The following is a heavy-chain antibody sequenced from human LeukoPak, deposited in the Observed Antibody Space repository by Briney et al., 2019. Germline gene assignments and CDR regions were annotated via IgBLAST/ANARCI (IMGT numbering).Heavy chain of an antibody. D-gene: IGHD1-1*01. CDR1: GYTFNNYG. Sequence: ASVKVSCKASGYTFNNYGITWVRQAPGQGLEWMGWISAYNGDTKYAQKFQGRVTMTTDTSTSTAYMELRSLRFDDTAVYYCARVAEQHLDYYFDYWGQETLVTVSS. CDR3: ARVAEQHLDYYFDY. CDR2: ISAYNGDT. V-gene: IGHV1-18*01. J-gene: IGHJ4*02.